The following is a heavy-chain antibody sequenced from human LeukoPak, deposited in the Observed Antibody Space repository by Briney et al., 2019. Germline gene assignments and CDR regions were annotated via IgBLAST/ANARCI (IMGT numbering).Heavy chain of an antibody. CDR1: GGSFSGYY. CDR3: AVRYFDWLLTGAYYYGMDV. D-gene: IGHD3-9*01. Sequence: SETLSLTCAVYGGSFSGYYWSWIRQPPGKGLEWIGEINHSGSTNYNPPLKSRVTISVDTSKNQFSLKLSSVTAADTAVYYCAVRYFDWLLTGAYYYGMDVWGQGTTVTVSS. V-gene: IGHV4-34*01. J-gene: IGHJ6*02. CDR2: INHSGST.